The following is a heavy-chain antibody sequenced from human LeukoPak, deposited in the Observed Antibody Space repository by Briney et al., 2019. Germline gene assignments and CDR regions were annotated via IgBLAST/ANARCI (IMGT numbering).Heavy chain of an antibody. CDR2: MNPNSGNT. J-gene: IGHJ6*03. CDR3: ARGWRVIPYYYYYMDV. V-gene: IGHV1-8*01. D-gene: IGHD5-24*01. Sequence: ASVKVSCKASGYTFTSYDINWVRQATGQGLEWMGWMNPNSGNTGYAQKFQGRVTMTRNTSISTAYMEPSSLRSEDTAVYYCARGWRVIPYYYYYMDVWGKGTTVTVSS. CDR1: GYTFTSYD.